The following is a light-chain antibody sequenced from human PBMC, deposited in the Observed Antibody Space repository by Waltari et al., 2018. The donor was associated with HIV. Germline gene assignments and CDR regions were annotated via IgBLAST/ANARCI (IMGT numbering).Light chain of an antibody. CDR2: EDN. J-gene: IGLJ3*02. V-gene: IGLV6-57*03. Sequence: NFMLTQPHSVSESPGKTVTISCTRSSGSIASNYVQWYQQRPGSAPAAVIYEDNQRPSGVPDRSSGSIDSSPNSASLTISGLKTEDEADYYCQSYDSSNQVFGGWTKLTVL. CDR1: SGSIASNY. CDR3: QSYDSSNQV.